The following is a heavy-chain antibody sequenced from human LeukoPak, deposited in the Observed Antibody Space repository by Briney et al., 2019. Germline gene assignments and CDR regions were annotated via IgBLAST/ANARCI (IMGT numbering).Heavy chain of an antibody. V-gene: IGHV4-38-2*02. CDR2: IYHSGSA. J-gene: IGHJ6*03. CDR3: ARDGWLDYMDV. Sequence: SETLSLTCTVSGYSINTGSYWAWIRQPPGQGLEYIASIYHSGSAYYNPSLRSRVTILVDTSKNQFSLKLSSVTAADTAVYYCARDGWLDYMDVWGKGTTVTVSS. CDR1: GYSINTGSY. D-gene: IGHD2-15*01.